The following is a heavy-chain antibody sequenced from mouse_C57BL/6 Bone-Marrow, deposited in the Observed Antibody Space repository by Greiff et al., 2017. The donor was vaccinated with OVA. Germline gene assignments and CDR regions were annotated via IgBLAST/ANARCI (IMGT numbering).Heavy chain of an antibody. D-gene: IGHD1-1*01. CDR3: ARGGIQLRYFDY. J-gene: IGHJ2*01. Sequence: QVQLQQPGAELVKPGASVKLSCKASGYTFTSYWMHWVKQRPGQGLEWIGMIHPNSGSTNYNEKFKSKATLTVDKSSSTAYMQLSSLTSEDSAVYYCARGGIQLRYFDYWGQGTTLTVSS. CDR2: IHPNSGST. CDR1: GYTFTSYW. V-gene: IGHV1-64*01.